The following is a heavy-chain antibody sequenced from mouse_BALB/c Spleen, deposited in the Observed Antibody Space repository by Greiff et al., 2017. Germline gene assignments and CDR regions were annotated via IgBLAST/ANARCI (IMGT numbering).Heavy chain of an antibody. V-gene: IGHV5-6-5*01. CDR1: GFTFSSYA. CDR3: ANYYGSSYAMDY. CDR2: ISSGGST. D-gene: IGHD1-1*01. J-gene: IGHJ4*01. Sequence: EVQLVESGGGLVKPGGSLKLSCAASGFTFSSYAMSWVRQTPEKRLEWVASISSGGSTYYPDSVKGRFTISRDNARNILYLQMSSLRSEDTAMYYCANYYGSSYAMDYWGQGTSVTVSS.